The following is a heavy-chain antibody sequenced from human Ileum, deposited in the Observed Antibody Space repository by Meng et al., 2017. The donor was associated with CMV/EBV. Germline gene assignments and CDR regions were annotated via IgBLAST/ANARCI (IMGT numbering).Heavy chain of an antibody. V-gene: IGHV7-4-1*02. CDR2: INTNTGNP. CDR3: ARDGLNERYFDY. Sequence: QVQLVQSGSELKKPGASLKVSCKASGYTFTSNNLIWVRQAPGQGPEWMGWINTNTGNPTYARDFTGRFVFSLDTSVSTAYLQISGLKAEDTAVYYCARDGLNERYFDYWGQGPLVTVSS. CDR1: GYTFTSNN. J-gene: IGHJ4*02.